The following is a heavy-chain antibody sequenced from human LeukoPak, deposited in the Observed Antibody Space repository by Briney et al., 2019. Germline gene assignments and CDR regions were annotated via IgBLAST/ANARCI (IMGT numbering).Heavy chain of an antibody. CDR1: GGSISSYY. CDR3: GRDALVGYFSYYYMDV. D-gene: IGHD2-15*01. Sequence: SETLSLTCTVSGGSISSYYWSWIRQPPGKGLEWIGYIYYSGSTNYNPSLKSRVTISVDTSKNQFSLKLSSVTAADTAVYYCGRDALVGYFSYYYMDVWGKGTTVTVSS. J-gene: IGHJ6*03. V-gene: IGHV4-59*01. CDR2: IYYSGST.